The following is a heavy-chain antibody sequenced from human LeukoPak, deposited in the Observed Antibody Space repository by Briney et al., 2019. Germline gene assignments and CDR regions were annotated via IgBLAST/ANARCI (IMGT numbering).Heavy chain of an antibody. CDR2: IYSGGST. CDR1: GFTVSSNY. V-gene: IGHV3-66*01. Sequence: GGSLRLSCAASGFTVSSNYMSWVRQAPGKGLEWVSVIYSGGSTYYADSVKGRFTISRDNSKKTLYLQMNSLRAEDTAVYYCARDHPGGYWFDPWGQGTLVTVSS. J-gene: IGHJ5*02. D-gene: IGHD3-10*01. CDR3: ARDHPGGYWFDP.